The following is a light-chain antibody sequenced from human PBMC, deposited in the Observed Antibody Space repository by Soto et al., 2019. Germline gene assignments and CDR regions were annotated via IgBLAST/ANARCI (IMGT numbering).Light chain of an antibody. CDR3: QQYGSSPVT. J-gene: IGKJ2*01. CDR1: QSVSSSY. CDR2: GAS. V-gene: IGKV3-20*01. Sequence: EIVLTQSPGTLSLSPGERATLSCRASQSVSSSYLAWYQPKPGQAPRLLIYGASSRATAIPDKFSGSGSGTDFTLTLSRLEPEDFAVYYCQQYGSSPVTVGQGTKLEIK.